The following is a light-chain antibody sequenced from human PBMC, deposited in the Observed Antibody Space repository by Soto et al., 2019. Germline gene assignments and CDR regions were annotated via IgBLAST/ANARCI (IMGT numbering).Light chain of an antibody. CDR2: GTS. V-gene: IGKV3-20*01. J-gene: IGKJ1*01. CDR3: QQYGSSSWT. CDR1: QSVSSSY. Sequence: EIVLTQSPGTLSLSPGERATLSCRASQSVSSSYLAWYQQKPGQAPRLLIYGTSSRATAIPDRFSGSGSGTDFTLTISRLEPEDFAVEYCQQYGSSSWTFGQGPKVDIK.